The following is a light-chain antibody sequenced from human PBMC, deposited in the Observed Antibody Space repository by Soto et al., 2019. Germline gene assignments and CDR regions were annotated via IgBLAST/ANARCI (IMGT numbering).Light chain of an antibody. V-gene: IGLV2-8*01. Sequence: QSALTQPPSASGSPGQSVTISCTGTSSDVGGYNYVSWYQQHPGKAPKLVIFEVNKRPSGVPDRFSGSKSGNTASLTVSGLQAEDEAAYYCSSNAGSNDFAVFGGGTKVTVL. J-gene: IGLJ2*01. CDR3: SSNAGSNDFAV. CDR1: SSDVGGYNY. CDR2: EVN.